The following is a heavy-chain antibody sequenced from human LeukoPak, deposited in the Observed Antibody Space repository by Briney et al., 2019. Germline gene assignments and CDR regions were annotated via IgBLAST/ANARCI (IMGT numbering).Heavy chain of an antibody. CDR3: ARLSRFSPPNEDFDY. J-gene: IGHJ4*02. D-gene: IGHD1-1*01. V-gene: IGHV1-69*06. Sequence: SVKVSCTASGGTFSSYAISWVRQAPGQGLEWMGGIIPIFGTANYAQKFQGRVTITADKSTSTAYMELSSLRSEDTAVYYCARLSRFSPPNEDFDYWGQGTLVTVSS. CDR2: IIPIFGTA. CDR1: GGTFSSYA.